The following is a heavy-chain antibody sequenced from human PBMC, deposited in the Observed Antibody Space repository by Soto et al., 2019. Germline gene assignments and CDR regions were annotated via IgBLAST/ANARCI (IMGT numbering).Heavy chain of an antibody. D-gene: IGHD3-22*01. Sequence: PGGSLRLSCAASGFTFSGYWMHWVRQAPGKGLVWVSRINSDGSSTSYADSVKGRFTISRDNAKNTLYLQMNSLRAEDTAVYYCAREEXDSPLSYYYDSSGPLEYWGQGTLVTVSS. V-gene: IGHV3-74*01. CDR1: GFTFSGYW. J-gene: IGHJ4*02. CDR3: AREEXDSPLSYYYDSSGPLEY. CDR2: INSDGSST.